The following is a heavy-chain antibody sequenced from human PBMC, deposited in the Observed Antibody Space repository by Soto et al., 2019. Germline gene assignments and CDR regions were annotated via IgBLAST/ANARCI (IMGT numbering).Heavy chain of an antibody. D-gene: IGHD3-3*01. Sequence: PGGSLRLSCTASGFTFGDYAMSWFRQAPGKGLEWVGFIRSKAYGGTTEYAASVKGRFTISRDDSKSIAYLQMNSLKTEDTAVYYCTRGGSSTYYDFWRDYGMDVWGQGTTVTVSS. CDR2: IRSKAYGGTT. CDR3: TRGGSSTYYDFWRDYGMDV. CDR1: GFTFGDYA. J-gene: IGHJ6*02. V-gene: IGHV3-49*03.